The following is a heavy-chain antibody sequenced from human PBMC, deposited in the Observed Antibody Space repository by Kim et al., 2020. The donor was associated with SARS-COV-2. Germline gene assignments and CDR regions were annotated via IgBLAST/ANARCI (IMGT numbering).Heavy chain of an antibody. Sequence: ASVKVSCKASGYTFTSYGITWVRQAPGQGLEWMGWISTYNGNTKYAQNFQGRVTMTSDTSTSTAYMELRSLRSDDMAVYYCARDGAAAAGTGDYFDYWGQGTLVTVSS. CDR2: ISTYNGNT. J-gene: IGHJ4*02. CDR1: GYTFTSYG. CDR3: ARDGAAAAGTGDYFDY. D-gene: IGHD6-13*01. V-gene: IGHV1-18*03.